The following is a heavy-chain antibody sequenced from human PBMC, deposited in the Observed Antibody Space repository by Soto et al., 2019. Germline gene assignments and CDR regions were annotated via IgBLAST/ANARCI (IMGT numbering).Heavy chain of an antibody. CDR3: ARDWSGGGNSAYYYYNMAV. CDR2: INSDGSST. D-gene: IGHD3-3*01. V-gene: IGHV3-74*01. CDR1: GFIFSNSW. J-gene: IGHJ6*03. Sequence: EVQLVESGGGLVQPGGSLRLSCAASGFIFSNSWMHWVRQAPGKGLVWVSRINSDGSSTDYADSVKGRFTISRDNAKNTPYLQMNRLRAEDTALYYCARDWSGGGNSAYYYYNMAVWGKGTTVTVSS.